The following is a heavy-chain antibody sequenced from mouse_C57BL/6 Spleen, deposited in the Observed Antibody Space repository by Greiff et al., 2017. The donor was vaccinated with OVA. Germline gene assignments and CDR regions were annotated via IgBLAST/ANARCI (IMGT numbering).Heavy chain of an antibody. J-gene: IGHJ4*01. D-gene: IGHD1-1*01. Sequence: QVQLQQPGAELVMPGASVKLSCKASGYTFTSYWMHWVKQRPGQGLEWIGEIDPSASYTNYNQKFKGKSTLTVDKSSSTAYMQLSSLTSEDSAVYYCARRDYGGAMDYWGQGTSVTVSS. V-gene: IGHV1-69*01. CDR1: GYTFTSYW. CDR3: ARRDYGGAMDY. CDR2: IDPSASYT.